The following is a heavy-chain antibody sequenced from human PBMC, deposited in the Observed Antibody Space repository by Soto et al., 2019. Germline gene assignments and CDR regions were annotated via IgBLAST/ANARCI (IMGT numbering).Heavy chain of an antibody. CDR1: GFTFSSYG. V-gene: IGHV3-30*03. Sequence: QVQLVESGGGVVQPGRSLRLSCAASGFTFSSYGMHWVRQAPGKGLEWVAVISYDGSNKYYADSVKGRFTISRDNSKNTLYLKMNSLRAEDTAVYYCARSQYSVSYLAYFDYWGQGPLVTVSS. CDR2: ISYDGSNK. D-gene: IGHD1-26*01. J-gene: IGHJ4*02. CDR3: ARSQYSVSYLAYFDY.